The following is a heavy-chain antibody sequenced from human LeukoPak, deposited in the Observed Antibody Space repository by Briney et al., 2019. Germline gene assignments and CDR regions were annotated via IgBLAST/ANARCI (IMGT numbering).Heavy chain of an antibody. CDR2: INPNSGGT. CDR1: GYTFTGYY. CDR3: ARASSSWYVYYYYGMDV. D-gene: IGHD6-13*01. J-gene: IGHJ6*02. V-gene: IGHV1-2*04. Sequence: ASVKVSCTASGYTFTGYYMHWVRQAPGQGLEWMGWINPNSGGTNYAQKFQGWVTMTRDTSISTAYMELSRLRSDDTAVYYCARASSSWYVYYYYGMDVWGQGTTVTVSS.